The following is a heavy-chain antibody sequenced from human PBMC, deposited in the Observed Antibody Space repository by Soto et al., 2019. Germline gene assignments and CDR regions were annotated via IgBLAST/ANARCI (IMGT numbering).Heavy chain of an antibody. J-gene: IGHJ5*02. Sequence: AETLSLTCTVSGGSISSYYWSWIRQPPGKGLEWIGYIYYSGSTNYNPSLKSRVTISVDTSKNQFSLKLSSVTAADTAVYYCARSFGSSVNWFDPWGQGTLVTVS. CDR2: IYYSGST. V-gene: IGHV4-59*01. D-gene: IGHD3-3*01. CDR1: GGSISSYY. CDR3: ARSFGSSVNWFDP.